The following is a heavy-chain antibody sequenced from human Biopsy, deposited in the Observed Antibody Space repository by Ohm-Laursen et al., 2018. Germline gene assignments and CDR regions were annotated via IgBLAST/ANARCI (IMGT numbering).Heavy chain of an antibody. CDR3: ARLGSGDYFPTFFDF. J-gene: IGHJ4*01. CDR2: IYYSGST. D-gene: IGHD5-12*01. V-gene: IGHV4-31*11. Sequence: TLSLTCAVSGYSVTNDYYWGRIRQHPGKGLEWIGYIYYSGSTYYNPSLKSRISMSVDTSRNQFSLKLSSVTAADTAVYYCARLGSGDYFPTFFDFWGQGALVTVSS. CDR1: GYSVTNDYY.